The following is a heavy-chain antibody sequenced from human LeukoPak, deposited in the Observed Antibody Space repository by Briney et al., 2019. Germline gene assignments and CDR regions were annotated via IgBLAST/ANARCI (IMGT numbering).Heavy chain of an antibody. D-gene: IGHD3-9*01. J-gene: IGHJ4*02. CDR1: GFTFSNYA. CDR2: ITGSDGNT. V-gene: IGHV3-23*01. CDR3: AQWGDFDVLTGYYVPDF. Sequence: QPGASLRLSCAASGFTFSNYAMSWVRQAPGKGLEWVSAITGSDGNTYYADPVKGRFTISRDNSKNTLYLQMNSLRAEDTAVYYCAQWGDFDVLTGYYVPDFWGQGTLATVSS.